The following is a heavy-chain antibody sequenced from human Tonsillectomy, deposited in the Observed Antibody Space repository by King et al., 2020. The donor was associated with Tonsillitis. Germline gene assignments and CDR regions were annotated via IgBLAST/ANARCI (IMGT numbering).Heavy chain of an antibody. V-gene: IGHV3-30-3*01. D-gene: IGHD3-10*01. CDR1: GFTFSSFA. CDR3: VRAYGSGSYLHD. Sequence: VQLVESGGGVVQPGRSLRLSCAVSGFTFSSFAMHWVRQAPGEGLEWVAGISYDGSTKEYVDSVKGRLTISRDNSKNTVFLQMNSLRAEDTGVYYCVRAYGSGSYLHDWGRGTLVSVSS. CDR2: ISYDGSTK. J-gene: IGHJ4*01.